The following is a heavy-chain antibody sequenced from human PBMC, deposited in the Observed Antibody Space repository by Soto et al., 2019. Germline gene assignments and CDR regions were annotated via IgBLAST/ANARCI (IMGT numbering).Heavy chain of an antibody. CDR2: IYYSGST. J-gene: IGHJ5*02. D-gene: IGHD6-13*01. V-gene: IGHV4-61*01. CDR3: ARDGGIAAAGRGNWFDP. CDR1: GGSVSIGSYY. Sequence: SETLSLTCTVSGGSVSIGSYYWSWIRQPPGKGLEWIGYIYYSGSTNYNPSLKSRVTISVDTSKNQFSLKLSSVTAADTAVYYCARDGGIAAAGRGNWFDPWGQGTLVTVSS.